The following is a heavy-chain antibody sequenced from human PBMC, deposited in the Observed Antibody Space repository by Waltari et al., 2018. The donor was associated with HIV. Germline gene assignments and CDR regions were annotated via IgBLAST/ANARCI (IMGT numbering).Heavy chain of an antibody. CDR2: INAGNGNT. CDR1: GYTFTSYA. Sequence: QVQLVQSGAEVKKPGASVKVSCKASGYTFTSYAIHWVRQAPGQRLEVMGWINAGNGNTKYSQKFQGRVTITRDTSASTAYMELSSLRSEDTAVYYCAREGIRDLGELSFDYWGQGTLVTVSS. CDR3: AREGIRDLGELSFDY. J-gene: IGHJ4*02. D-gene: IGHD3-16*02. V-gene: IGHV1-3*01.